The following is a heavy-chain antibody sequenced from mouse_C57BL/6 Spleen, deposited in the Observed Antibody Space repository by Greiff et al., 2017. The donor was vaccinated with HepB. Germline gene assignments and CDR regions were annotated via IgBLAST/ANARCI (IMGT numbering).Heavy chain of an antibody. CDR3: ARGGYYGNYVWYFDV. Sequence: QVQLQQPGAELVRPGSSVKLSCKASGYTFTSYWMHWVKQRPIQGLEWIGNIDPSDSETHYNQKFKDKATLTVDKSSSTAYMQLSSLTSEDSAVYYCARGGYYGNYVWYFDVWGTGTTVTVSS. V-gene: IGHV1-52*01. CDR1: GYTFTSYW. CDR2: IDPSDSET. D-gene: IGHD2-1*01. J-gene: IGHJ1*03.